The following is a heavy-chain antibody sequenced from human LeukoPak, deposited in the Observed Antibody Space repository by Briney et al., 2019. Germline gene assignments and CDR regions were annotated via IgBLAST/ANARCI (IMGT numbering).Heavy chain of an antibody. CDR2: VFDSGGT. J-gene: IGHJ4*02. D-gene: IGHD6-13*01. V-gene: IGHV4-59*01. Sequence: PSETLSLTCTVSGGSISNYWWSWIRQPPGKGLEWIGYVFDSGGTNYNPSLKSRVTISVDTSKNQFSLKLTSVTAADTALYYCARQQLPDGTYYFDYWGQGTLVTVSS. CDR1: GGSISNYW. CDR3: ARQQLPDGTYYFDY.